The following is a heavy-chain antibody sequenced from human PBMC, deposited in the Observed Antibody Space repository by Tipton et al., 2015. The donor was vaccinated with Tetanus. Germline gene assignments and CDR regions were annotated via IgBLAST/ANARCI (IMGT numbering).Heavy chain of an antibody. CDR2: ISYSGRT. V-gene: IGHV4-39*07. Sequence: TLSLTCIVSGGSMSNSDYYGAWVRQSPGKGLEWIGSISYSGRTYYNPSLKSRVTISVDTSKNQFSLNISSVTAADTAVYYCAILPKHWLAPRGAPWGQGILVTVSS. CDR1: GGSMSNSDYY. D-gene: IGHD6-19*01. J-gene: IGHJ5*02. CDR3: AILPKHWLAPRGAP.